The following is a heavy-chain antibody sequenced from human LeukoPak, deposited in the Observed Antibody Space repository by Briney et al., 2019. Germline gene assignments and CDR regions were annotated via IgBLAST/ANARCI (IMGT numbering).Heavy chain of an antibody. CDR3: ARAPTPHASYYDFWSGYYSPHYYYGMDV. CDR2: ISSSSSYI. V-gene: IGHV3-21*01. D-gene: IGHD3-3*01. CDR1: GFTFSIYS. J-gene: IGHJ6*02. Sequence: PGGSLRLSCAASGFTFSIYSMNCVPQAPGKGLECVSSISSSSSYIYYADSVKRRFTISRDNAKNSLYLQMKRLRAEDTAVYYCARAPTPHASYYDFWSGYYSPHYYYGMDVWGQGTTVTVSS.